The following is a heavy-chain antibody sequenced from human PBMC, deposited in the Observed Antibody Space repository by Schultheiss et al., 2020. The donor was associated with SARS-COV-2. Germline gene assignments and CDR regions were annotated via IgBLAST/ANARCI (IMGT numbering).Heavy chain of an antibody. CDR3: ALVGSNPRPMDV. Sequence: ASVKVSCKASGYTFTSYGINWVRQATGQGLEWMGWINPNSGGTNYAQKFQGRVTMTRDTSISTAYMELSRLRSDDTAVYYCALVGSNPRPMDVWGKGTTVTVSS. D-gene: IGHD3-16*02. CDR2: INPNSGGT. V-gene: IGHV1-2*02. CDR1: GYTFTSYG. J-gene: IGHJ6*03.